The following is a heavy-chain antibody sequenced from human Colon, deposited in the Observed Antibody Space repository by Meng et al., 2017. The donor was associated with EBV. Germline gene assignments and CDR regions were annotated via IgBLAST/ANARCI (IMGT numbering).Heavy chain of an antibody. D-gene: IGHD6-19*01. CDR3: ARAAPGSGCDY. J-gene: IGHJ4*02. CDR2: AYYRSKWNI. V-gene: IGHV6-1*03. Sequence: QVQLRQSRHGLLKPWQAPTITCAISRDSVSSDTSIWNWNSQSPSRGLQWLGRAYYRSKWNIEYAASVKRSLIIHPATSKNQFSLQLNSVPPADTAMYYCARAAPGSGCDYWGQGALVTVSS. CDR1: RDSVSSDTSI.